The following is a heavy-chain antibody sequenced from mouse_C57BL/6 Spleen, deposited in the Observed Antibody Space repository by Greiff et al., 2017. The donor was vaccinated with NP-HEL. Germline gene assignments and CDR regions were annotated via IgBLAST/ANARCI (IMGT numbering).Heavy chain of an antibody. Sequence: ESGPGLVKPSQSLSLTCSVTGYSITSGYYWNWIRQFPGNKLEWMGYISYDGSNNYNPSLKNRISITRDTSKNQFFLKLNSVTTEDTATYYCARDSPPTIVTEAYWGQGTLVTVSA. CDR3: ARDSPPTIVTEAY. CDR2: ISYDGSN. CDR1: GYSITSGYY. V-gene: IGHV3-6*01. D-gene: IGHD2-5*01. J-gene: IGHJ3*01.